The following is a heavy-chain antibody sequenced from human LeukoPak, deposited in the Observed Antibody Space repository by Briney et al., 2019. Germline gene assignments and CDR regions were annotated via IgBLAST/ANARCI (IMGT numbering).Heavy chain of an antibody. D-gene: IGHD3-9*01. CDR1: GYTFTGYY. J-gene: IGHJ4*02. CDR2: INPNSGGT. V-gene: IGHV1-2*02. CDR3: ARSPDILTGENFDY. Sequence: VKVSCKASGYTFTGYYMHWVRQAPGQGLEWMGWINPNSGGTNYAQKFQGRVTMTRDTSISTAYMELSRLRSDDTAVYYCARSPDILTGENFDYWGQGTLVTVSS.